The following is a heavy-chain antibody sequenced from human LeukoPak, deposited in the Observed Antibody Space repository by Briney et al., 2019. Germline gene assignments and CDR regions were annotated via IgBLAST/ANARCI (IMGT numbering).Heavy chain of an antibody. V-gene: IGHV3-23*01. D-gene: IGHD3-10*01. Sequence: GGSLRLSCAASGFTFSSYAMSWVRQAPGKGLEWVSAISGSGGSTYYADSVKGRFTISRDNSKNTLYLQMNSLRAEDTAVYYCARGAENYYYGSGSYTYYYYGMDVWGQGTTVTVSS. CDR2: ISGSGGST. CDR1: GFTFSSYA. CDR3: ARGAENYYYGSGSYTYYYYGMDV. J-gene: IGHJ6*02.